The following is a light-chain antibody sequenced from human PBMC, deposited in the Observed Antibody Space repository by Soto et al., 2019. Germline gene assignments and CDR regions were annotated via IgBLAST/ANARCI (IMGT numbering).Light chain of an antibody. Sequence: DVVMTQSPLSLPVTLGQPSSISCRSSQSLVHSDGNTYLNWFQQRPGQSPRRLIYKVSNRDSGVPDRFSGGGSGTNFTLKISRVEAEDVGVYYCMQGTHWPFTLGPGTKVDIK. CDR1: QSLVHSDGNTY. V-gene: IGKV2-30*02. J-gene: IGKJ3*01. CDR3: MQGTHWPFT. CDR2: KVS.